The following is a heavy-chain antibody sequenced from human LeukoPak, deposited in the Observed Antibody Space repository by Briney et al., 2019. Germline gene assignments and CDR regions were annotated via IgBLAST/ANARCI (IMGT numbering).Heavy chain of an antibody. J-gene: IGHJ5*01. Sequence: SETLSLTCTASGGSVTSYPYNWGWIRQPPGNGLEWIGTISYSGTTYYKPSLKSRVTLSIDTSKNQFSLNLNSVTAADTAVYYCARHPTGYPNWFDSWGQGTLVTVSS. CDR3: ARHPTGYPNWFDS. CDR1: GGSVTSYPYN. CDR2: ISYSGTT. D-gene: IGHD3-9*01. V-gene: IGHV4-39*01.